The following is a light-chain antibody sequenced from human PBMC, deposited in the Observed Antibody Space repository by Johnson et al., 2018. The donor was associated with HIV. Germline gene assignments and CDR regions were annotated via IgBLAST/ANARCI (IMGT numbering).Light chain of an antibody. Sequence: QSVLTQPPSVSAAPGQKVTISCSGSNSNIGNNYVSWYQHLPGTAPKLLIYENNKRPSGITDRFSGSKFGTSATLGITGLQPGDEADYYCGTWNSSLSVQNYVFGTGTKVTVV. V-gene: IGLV1-51*02. J-gene: IGLJ1*01. CDR3: GTWNSSLSVQNYV. CDR2: ENN. CDR1: NSNIGNNY.